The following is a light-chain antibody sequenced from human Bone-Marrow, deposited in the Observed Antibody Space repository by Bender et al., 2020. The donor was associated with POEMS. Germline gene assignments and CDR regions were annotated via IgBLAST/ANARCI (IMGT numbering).Light chain of an antibody. V-gene: IGLV2-11*01. Sequence: ALTQPRSVSGSPGQSVTISCTGTSSDVGGYNYVSWYQQHPGKAPKLMIYDVSKRPSGVPDRFSGSKSGNTASLTISGLQAEDEADYYCCSYAGSYTWVFGGGTKLTVL. J-gene: IGLJ3*02. CDR2: DVS. CDR3: CSYAGSYTWV. CDR1: SSDVGGYNY.